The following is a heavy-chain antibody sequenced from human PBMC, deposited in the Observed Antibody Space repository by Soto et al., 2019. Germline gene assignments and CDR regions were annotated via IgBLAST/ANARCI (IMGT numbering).Heavy chain of an antibody. CDR3: AAAPHGSDYYYGMDV. V-gene: IGHV1-18*01. Sequence: ASVKVSCKASGYTFTSYGISWVRQAPGQGLEWMGWISAYNGNTNYAQKLQGRVTMTTDTSTSTAYMELRSLRSEDTAVYYCAAAPHGSDYYYGMDVWGQGTTVTVSS. CDR1: GYTFTSYG. J-gene: IGHJ6*02. D-gene: IGHD5-12*01. CDR2: ISAYNGNT.